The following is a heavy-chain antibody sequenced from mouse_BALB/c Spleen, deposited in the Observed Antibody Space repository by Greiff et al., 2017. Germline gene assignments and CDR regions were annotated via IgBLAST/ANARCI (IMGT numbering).Heavy chain of an antibody. CDR2: IYPGNGDT. J-gene: IGHJ4*01. V-gene: IGHV1-12*01. CDR3: ARGTTVVAYYAMDY. D-gene: IGHD1-1*01. Sequence: QVQLQQSGAELVKPGASVKMSCKASGYTFTSYNMHWVKQTPGQGLEWIGAIYPGNGDTSYNQKFKGKATLTADKSSSTAYMQLSSLTSEDSAVYYCARGTTVVAYYAMDYWGQGTSVTVSS. CDR1: GYTFTSYN.